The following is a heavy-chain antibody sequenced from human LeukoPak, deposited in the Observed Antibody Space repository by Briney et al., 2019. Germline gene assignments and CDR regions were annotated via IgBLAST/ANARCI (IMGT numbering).Heavy chain of an antibody. CDR2: INHSGST. V-gene: IGHV4-34*01. CDR3: SRGLSDVY. CDR1: GGSFSGYY. J-gene: IGHJ4*02. Sequence: SETLSLTCAVYGGSFSGYYWSWIRQPPGKGLEWIGEINHSGSTNYNPSLKSRVTISVDTSKNQFSLKLSSVTAADTAVYYCSRGLSDVYWGQGTLVTVSS.